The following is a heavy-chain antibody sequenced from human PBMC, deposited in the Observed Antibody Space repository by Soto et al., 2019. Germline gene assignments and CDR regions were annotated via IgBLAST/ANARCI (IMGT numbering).Heavy chain of an antibody. CDR1: GFTFTSYG. J-gene: IGHJ4*02. V-gene: IGHV3-23*01. Sequence: GGSLRLSCTASGFTFTSYGMGWVRQAPGKGLRWVSTIRGDGGQTHYTDSVKGRFSISRDNSKNTVYLQMDSLRAEDTAMYFCARDVGLDSDDFFAYWGQGTQVTVSS. CDR3: ARDVGLDSDDFFAY. CDR2: IRGDGGQT. D-gene: IGHD3-9*01.